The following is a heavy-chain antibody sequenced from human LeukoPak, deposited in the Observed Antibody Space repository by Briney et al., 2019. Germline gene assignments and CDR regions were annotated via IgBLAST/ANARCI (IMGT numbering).Heavy chain of an antibody. V-gene: IGHV3-23*01. Sequence: GGSLRLSCAVSDHYAMSWVRQAPGKGLEWVSAISESGSSRYYADSVKGRFTISRDNSNNTLYLQMDGLRVEDTAVYFCAKLFPRVNAVEYWGQGTLVTVSS. J-gene: IGHJ4*02. CDR1: DHYA. D-gene: IGHD2-21*01. CDR2: ISESGSSR. CDR3: AKLFPRVNAVEY.